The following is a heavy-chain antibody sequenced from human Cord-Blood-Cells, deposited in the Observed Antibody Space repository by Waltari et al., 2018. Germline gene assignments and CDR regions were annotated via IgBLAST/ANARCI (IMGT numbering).Heavy chain of an antibody. D-gene: IGHD6-6*01. CDR1: GGSISSSRYY. V-gene: IGHV4-39*01. CDR3: ARHEAARPVDY. J-gene: IGHJ4*02. CDR2: IYYSGIT. Sequence: QLQLQESGPGLVKPSETLSLTCTVSGGSISSSRYYWGWIRQPPGKGLEWIGSIYYSGITYYNPSLKSRVTISVDTSKNQFSLKLSSVTAADTAVYYCARHEAARPVDYWGQGTLVTVSS.